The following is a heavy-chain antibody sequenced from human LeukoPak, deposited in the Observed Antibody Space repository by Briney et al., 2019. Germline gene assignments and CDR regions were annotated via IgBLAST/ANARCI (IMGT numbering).Heavy chain of an antibody. J-gene: IGHJ2*01. CDR3: ARHFHPAETTGGYFDL. V-gene: IGHV3-66*04. Sequence: GGSLRLSCAASGFTVSSNYMNWVRQAPGKGLEWVSVIYTGGNTYYAASVKGRFTISRDSSKNTLYLQMNSLRAEDTAMYYCARHFHPAETTGGYFDLWGRGTLVTVSA. CDR2: IYTGGNT. D-gene: IGHD4-17*01. CDR1: GFTVSSNY.